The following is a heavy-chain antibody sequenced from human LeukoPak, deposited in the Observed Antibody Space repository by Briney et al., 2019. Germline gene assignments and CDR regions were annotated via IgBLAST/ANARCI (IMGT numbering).Heavy chain of an antibody. CDR1: GGSISSSSYY. Sequence: SETLSLTCTVSGGSISSSSYYWGWIRQPPGKGLEWIGSIYYSGSTYYNPSLKSRVTISVDTSKSQFSLKLSSVTAADTAVYYCARLGFDCTNGVCYPTLFDYWGQGTLVTVSS. CDR3: ARLGFDCTNGVCYPTLFDY. V-gene: IGHV4-39*01. CDR2: IYYSGST. J-gene: IGHJ4*02. D-gene: IGHD2-8*01.